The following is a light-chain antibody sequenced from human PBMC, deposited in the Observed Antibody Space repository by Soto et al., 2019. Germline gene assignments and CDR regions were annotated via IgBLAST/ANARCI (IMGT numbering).Light chain of an antibody. CDR3: QQYNNWPWT. J-gene: IGKJ1*01. Sequence: ETVMTQSPATLSVSPGGIATLSFRASQSISDTLAWYQQKPGQAPRLLIHGASTRATGFPARFSGSGSGTDFTLTISSLQSEDFAIYYCQQYNNWPWTFGQGTKVDIK. CDR2: GAS. V-gene: IGKV3-15*01. CDR1: QSISDT.